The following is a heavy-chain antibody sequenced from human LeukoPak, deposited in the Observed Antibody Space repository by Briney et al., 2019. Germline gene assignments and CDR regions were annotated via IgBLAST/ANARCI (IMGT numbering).Heavy chain of an antibody. V-gene: IGHV3-66*02. J-gene: IGHJ4*02. Sequence: GGSLRLSCAASGFTVSSNYMSWVRQAPGKGLEWVSVIYSGGSTYYADSVKGRFTISRDNSKNTLYLQMNSLRAEDTAVYYCARVPSGWYVTHWGQGTLVTVSS. CDR3: ARVPSGWYVTH. CDR1: GFTVSSNY. CDR2: IYSGGST. D-gene: IGHD6-19*01.